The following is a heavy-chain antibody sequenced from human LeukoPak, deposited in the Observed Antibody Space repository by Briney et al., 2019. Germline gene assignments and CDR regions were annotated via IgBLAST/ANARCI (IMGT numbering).Heavy chain of an antibody. CDR3: ATTTIRLGY. CDR2: MYYRGST. CDR1: VGSISSSSHY. Sequence: SETLSLTCTVSVGSISSSSHYWGWIRQPPGKGLEWIGSMYYRGSTYHNPSLKSRVTISVDTSKNQFSLKLSSVTAADTAVYYCATTTIRLGYWGQGTLVTVSS. J-gene: IGHJ4*02. D-gene: IGHD1-26*01. V-gene: IGHV4-39*07.